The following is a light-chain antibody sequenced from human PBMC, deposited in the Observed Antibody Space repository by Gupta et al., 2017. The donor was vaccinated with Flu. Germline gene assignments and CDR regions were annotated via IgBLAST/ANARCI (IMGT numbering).Light chain of an antibody. CDR2: AAS. CDR3: QQYNNWPPKT. J-gene: IGKJ1*01. Sequence: EIVMTQSPATLSVSPGERATLSCRASQGVSSSLAWYQQKPGQPPRLLIYAASTRATGVPARFSGSGSGTEFTLTISSLQSEDFAVYYCQQYNNWPPKTFGQGTKVEIK. V-gene: IGKV3-15*01. CDR1: QGVSSS.